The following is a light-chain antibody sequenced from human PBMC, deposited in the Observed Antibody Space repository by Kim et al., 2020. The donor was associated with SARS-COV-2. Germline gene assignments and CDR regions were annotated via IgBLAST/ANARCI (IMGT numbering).Light chain of an antibody. Sequence: ELTQDPAVSVALGQTVRITCQGDSLRSYYASWYQQKPGQAPVLVIYGKNNRPSGIPDRFSGSSSGNTASLTITGAQAEDEADYYCNSRDSSGNHPVFGG. CDR3: NSRDSSGNHPV. J-gene: IGLJ2*01. V-gene: IGLV3-19*01. CDR2: GKN. CDR1: SLRSYY.